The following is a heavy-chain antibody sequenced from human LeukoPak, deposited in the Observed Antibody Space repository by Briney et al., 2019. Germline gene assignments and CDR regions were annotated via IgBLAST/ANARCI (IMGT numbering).Heavy chain of an antibody. CDR1: GFTVSSNS. CDR2: IYSGTI. Sequence: GGSLRLSCTVSGFTVSSNSMSWVRQAPGKGLEWVSFIYSGTIHYSDSVKGRFSISRDNANNSLYLQMNSLRADDTATYYCVRGLLEWLRLETYYFDYWGQGTLVTVSS. D-gene: IGHD3-3*01. CDR3: VRGLLEWLRLETYYFDY. J-gene: IGHJ4*02. V-gene: IGHV3-53*01.